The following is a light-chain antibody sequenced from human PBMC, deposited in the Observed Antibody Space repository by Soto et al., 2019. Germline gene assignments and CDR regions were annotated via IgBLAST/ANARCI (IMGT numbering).Light chain of an antibody. CDR1: SSNIGSNT. CDR2: SNN. Sequence: QSALTQPPSASGTPGQRVTISCSGSSSNIGSNTVNWYQQLPGTAPKLLIYSNNQRPSGAPDRFSDSKSGTSASLAISGLQSEDEADYYCAAWDDSLNGVVFGGGT. V-gene: IGLV1-44*01. CDR3: AAWDDSLNGVV. J-gene: IGLJ2*01.